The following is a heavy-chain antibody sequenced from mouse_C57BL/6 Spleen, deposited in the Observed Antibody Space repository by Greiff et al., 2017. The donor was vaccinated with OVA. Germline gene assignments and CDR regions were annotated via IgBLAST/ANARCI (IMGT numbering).Heavy chain of an antibody. CDR2: IDPSDSYT. V-gene: IGHV1-69*01. CDR1: GYTFTSYW. D-gene: IGHD4-1*01. J-gene: IGHJ2*01. Sequence: QVQLQQSGAELVMPGASVKLSCKASGYTFTSYWMHWVKQRPGQGLEWIGEIDPSDSYTNYNQKFKGKSTLTVDKSSSTAYMQLSSLTSEDSAVYYCAREGTGFDYWGQGTTLTVSS. CDR3: AREGTGFDY.